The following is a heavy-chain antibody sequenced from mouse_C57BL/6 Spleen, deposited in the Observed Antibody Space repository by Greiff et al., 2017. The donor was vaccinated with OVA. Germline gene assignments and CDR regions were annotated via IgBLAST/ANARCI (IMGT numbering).Heavy chain of an antibody. V-gene: IGHV2-5*01. CDR3: AKGGYYGAMDY. J-gene: IGHJ4*01. CDR2: IWGGGST. Sequence: VKLVESGPGLVQPSQSLSITCTVSGFSLTSYGVHWVRQSPGKGLEWLGVIWGGGSTDYNAAFMSRLSITKDNSKSQVFFKMNSLQADDTAIYYCAKGGYYGAMDYWGQGTSVTVSS. D-gene: IGHD2-3*01. CDR1: GFSLTSYG.